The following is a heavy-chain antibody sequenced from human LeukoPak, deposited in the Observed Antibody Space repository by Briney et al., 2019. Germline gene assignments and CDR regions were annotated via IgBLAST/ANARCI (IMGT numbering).Heavy chain of an antibody. V-gene: IGHV3-33*01. CDR3: ASEIFGSGSYPDY. J-gene: IGHJ4*02. CDR1: SFAFNTYA. CDR2: IWHDGSHK. Sequence: GRSLRLSCAASSFAFNTYAMHWVGQALGKGLEWVTLIWHDGSHKFYIDSVRGRFTISRDNSKNTAYLQMNGLRAEDTAVYYCASEIFGSGSYPDYWGQGPLVAVSS. D-gene: IGHD3-10*01.